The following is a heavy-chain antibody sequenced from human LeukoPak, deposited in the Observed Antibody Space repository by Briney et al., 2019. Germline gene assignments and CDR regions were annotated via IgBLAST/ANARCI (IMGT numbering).Heavy chain of an antibody. CDR3: AKSGYSGYDFRNFDY. Sequence: GGSLRLSCAASGFTFSSYAMNWVRQAPGKGLEWVSGTSGSGAGTYYADSVKGRFTISRDNSKSTLYLHMNSLRAEDTAVYYCAKSGYSGYDFRNFDYWGQGTLVTVSS. CDR1: GFTFSSYA. V-gene: IGHV3-23*01. D-gene: IGHD5-12*01. J-gene: IGHJ4*02. CDR2: TSGSGAGT.